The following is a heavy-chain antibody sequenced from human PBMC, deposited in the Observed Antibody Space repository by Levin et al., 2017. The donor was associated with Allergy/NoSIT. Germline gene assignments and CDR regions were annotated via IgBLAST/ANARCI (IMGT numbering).Heavy chain of an antibody. D-gene: IGHD5-12*01. CDR2: IGIAGDT. CDR3: ATAVANTYSFDY. Sequence: HPGGSLRLSCAASGFTFSTYDMHWVRQTSGKGLEWVSVIGIAGDTYYSGSVRGRFTISRDNAKNSFYLQMNSLTAGDTAVYYCATAVANTYSFDYWGQGTLVTVSS. CDR1: GFTFSTYD. V-gene: IGHV3-13*01. J-gene: IGHJ4*02.